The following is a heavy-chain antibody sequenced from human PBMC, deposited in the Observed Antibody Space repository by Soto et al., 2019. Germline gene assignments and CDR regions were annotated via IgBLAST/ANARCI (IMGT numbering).Heavy chain of an antibody. Sequence: EVQLLESGGGLVKPGGSLRLSCVVSGLTFRDAWVNWVRQAPGEGLEWVGRIRGTTNGGTTDYAAPVKGRFTISRDDSKNTVYLQSNSLKVEDTAIYHCTTDLKWSGGDYWGQGTLVSVSS. V-gene: IGHV3-15*07. CDR1: GLTFRDAW. D-gene: IGHD3-10*01. CDR3: TTDLKWSGGDY. CDR2: IRGTTNGGTT. J-gene: IGHJ4*02.